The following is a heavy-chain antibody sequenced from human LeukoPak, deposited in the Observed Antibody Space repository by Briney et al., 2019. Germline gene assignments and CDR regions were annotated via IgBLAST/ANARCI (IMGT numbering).Heavy chain of an antibody. J-gene: IGHJ6*03. CDR2: ISDSGSA. Sequence: SETLSLTCTVSGASISSHSWSWLRQPPGKGLEWIGYISDSGSAKYNPSLKSRVNIALDPSKNQFPLNLSSVTAADTAVYFCGNGQSGYRYGYKYYYYIDVWGKGITVIVSS. CDR3: GNGQSGYRYGYKYYYYIDV. V-gene: IGHV4-59*11. CDR1: GASISSHS. D-gene: IGHD5-18*01.